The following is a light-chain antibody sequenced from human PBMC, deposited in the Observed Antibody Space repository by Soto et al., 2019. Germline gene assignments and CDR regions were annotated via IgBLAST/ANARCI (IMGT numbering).Light chain of an antibody. V-gene: IGLV2-11*01. J-gene: IGLJ2*01. CDR2: DVT. Sequence: QSALTQPRSVSGSPGQSVAISCAGTSSDVGRYNYVSWYQQCPGKAPKLIIYDVTKRPSGVPDRFSGSKSGNTASLTISGLQAEDEADYYCCSFAGLFGGGTKVTVL. CDR1: SSDVGRYNY. CDR3: CSFAGL.